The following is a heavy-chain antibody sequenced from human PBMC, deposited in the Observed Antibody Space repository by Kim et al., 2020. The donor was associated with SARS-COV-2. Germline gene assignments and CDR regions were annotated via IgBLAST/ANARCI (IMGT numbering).Heavy chain of an antibody. Sequence: TYYNPSLKSRVTISVDTSKNQFSLKLGSVTAADTAVYYCARHDRPGPFDPWGQGTLVTVSS. CDR2: T. V-gene: IGHV4-31*02. J-gene: IGHJ5*02. CDR3: ARHDRPGPFDP. D-gene: IGHD1-1*01.